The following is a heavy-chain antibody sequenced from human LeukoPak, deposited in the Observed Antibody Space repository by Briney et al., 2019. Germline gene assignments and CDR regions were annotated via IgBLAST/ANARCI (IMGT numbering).Heavy chain of an antibody. Sequence: PGGSLRLSCAASGFTFSSYAMSWVRQAPGNWLEWVSAISGSGGSTYYADSVKGRFTISRDNSKNTLYLQMNSLRAEDTAVYYCAKGSDAYYDSSGYYYVWEYYFDYWGQGTLVTVSS. CDR1: GFTFSSYA. CDR2: ISGSGGST. D-gene: IGHD3-22*01. CDR3: AKGSDAYYDSSGYYYVWEYYFDY. J-gene: IGHJ4*02. V-gene: IGHV3-23*01.